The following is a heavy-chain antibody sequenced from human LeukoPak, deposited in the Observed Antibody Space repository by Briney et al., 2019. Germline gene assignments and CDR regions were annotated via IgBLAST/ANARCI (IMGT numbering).Heavy chain of an antibody. V-gene: IGHV3-30-3*01. CDR3: ARDGPYIAVAGDAY. J-gene: IGHJ4*02. D-gene: IGHD6-19*01. CDR1: GFTFSSYA. Sequence: GGSLRLSCAASGFTFSSYAMHWVRQAPGKGLEWVAVISYDGSNKYYADSVKGRFTISRDNSKNTLYLQMNSLRAEDTAVYYCARDGPYIAVAGDAYWGQGTLVTVSS. CDR2: ISYDGSNK.